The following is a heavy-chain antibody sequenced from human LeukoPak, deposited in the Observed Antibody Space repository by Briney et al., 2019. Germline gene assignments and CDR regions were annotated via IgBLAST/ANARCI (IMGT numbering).Heavy chain of an antibody. CDR1: GFTFSSYA. D-gene: IGHD5-24*01. Sequence: GGSLRLSCAASGFTFSSYAMSWVRQAPGRRPEWVSSLTDSGGTTYYVDSVKGRFAISRDNSKNTLYLHMNSLRADDTAVYYCAKKRDAFDIWGRGTVVTVSS. CDR3: AKKRDAFDI. V-gene: IGHV3-23*01. J-gene: IGHJ3*02. CDR2: LTDSGGTT.